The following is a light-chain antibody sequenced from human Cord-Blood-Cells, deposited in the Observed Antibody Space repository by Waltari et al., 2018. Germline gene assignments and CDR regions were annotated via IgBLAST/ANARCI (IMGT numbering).Light chain of an antibody. Sequence: QSALPQPAPVSGSPGQSITIPSTGTSSDVVGYNIVSWYQQHPGKAPKLMIYDVRNRPSGVSNRFSGSKSGNTASLTISGLQAEDEADYYCSSYTSSSTWVFGGGTKLTVL. CDR2: DVR. V-gene: IGLV2-14*01. J-gene: IGLJ3*02. CDR3: SSYTSSSTWV. CDR1: SSDVVGYNI.